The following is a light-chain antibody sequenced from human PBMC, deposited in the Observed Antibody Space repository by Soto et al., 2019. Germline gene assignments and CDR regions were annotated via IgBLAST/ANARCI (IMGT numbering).Light chain of an antibody. J-gene: IGKJ3*01. CDR2: DAF. CDR3: QQRGNWPQT. CDR1: QSVMSRY. Sequence: EIVLTQSPGTLSLSPGEGATLSCMASQSVMSRYIAWYQQRPGQAPRLLIYDAFNRATGIPARFSGSGSGTDFTLTISSLEPEDFAVYYCQQRGNWPQTFGPGTKVDIK. V-gene: IGKV3-11*01.